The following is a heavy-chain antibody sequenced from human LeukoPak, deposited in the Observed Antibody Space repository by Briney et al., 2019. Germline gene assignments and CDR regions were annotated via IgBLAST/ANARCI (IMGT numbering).Heavy chain of an antibody. Sequence: GGSLRLSCAASGFTFSSYGMHWARQAPGKGLEWVAVIWYDGSNKYYADSVKGRFTISRDNSKNTLYLQMNSLRAEDTAVYYCARDPGSGWFDYWGQGTLVTVSS. D-gene: IGHD6-19*01. CDR2: IWYDGSNK. V-gene: IGHV3-33*01. CDR1: GFTFSSYG. CDR3: ARDPGSGWFDY. J-gene: IGHJ4*02.